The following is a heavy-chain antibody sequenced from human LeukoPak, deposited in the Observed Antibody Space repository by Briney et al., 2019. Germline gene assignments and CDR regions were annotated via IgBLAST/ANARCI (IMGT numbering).Heavy chain of an antibody. D-gene: IGHD4-23*01. CDR1: GFTFSSYW. J-gene: IGHJ4*02. Sequence: SLXLSCAASGFTFSSYWMNWVRQAPGKGLVWVSRIASDGSSTTYADSVKGRFSISRDNAKNTLYLQMNSLRVEDTAVYYCARGRPHGNDYWGQGTLVTVSS. CDR3: ARGRPHGNDY. CDR2: IASDGSST. V-gene: IGHV3-74*01.